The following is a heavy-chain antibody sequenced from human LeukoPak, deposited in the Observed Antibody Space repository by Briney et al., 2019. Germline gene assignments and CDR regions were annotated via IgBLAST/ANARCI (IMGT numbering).Heavy chain of an antibody. CDR2: IYPGDSDT. J-gene: IGHJ4*02. D-gene: IGHD5-18*01. Sequence: GESLKISCKGSGYSFTSYWIGWVRQVPGKGLEWMGIIYPGDSDTRYSPSFQGQVTIPADKSISTAYLQWSSLKASDTAMYYCARRIVDTAMVTWFDYWGQGTLVTVSS. V-gene: IGHV5-51*01. CDR1: GYSFTSYW. CDR3: ARRIVDTAMVTWFDY.